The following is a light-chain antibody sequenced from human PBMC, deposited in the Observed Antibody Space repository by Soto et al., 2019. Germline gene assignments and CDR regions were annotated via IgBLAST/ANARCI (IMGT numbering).Light chain of an antibody. V-gene: IGKV3-11*01. CDR1: QSISSY. CDR3: QQYNNWPHT. Sequence: LLTQSPATLSVSPGQRVTLSCRASQSISSYLAWYQQRPGQPSRLLIYDASNRATGIPARFSGSGSGTDFTLTISSLEPEDFAVYYCQQYNNWPHTFGQGTK. CDR2: DAS. J-gene: IGKJ2*01.